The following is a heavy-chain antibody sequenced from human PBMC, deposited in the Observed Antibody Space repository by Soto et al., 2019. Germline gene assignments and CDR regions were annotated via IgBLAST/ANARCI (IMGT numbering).Heavy chain of an antibody. V-gene: IGHV3-23*01. CDR3: AKLRSIAAAGEYYFDY. CDR1: GFTFSSYA. J-gene: IGHJ4*02. D-gene: IGHD6-13*01. CDR2: ISGSGGST. Sequence: PGGSLRLSCAASGFTFSSYAMSWVRQAPGKGLEWVSAISGSGGSTYYADSVKGRFTISRDNSKNTLYLQMNSLRAEDTAVYYCAKLRSIAAAGEYYFDYWGQGTLVTVSS.